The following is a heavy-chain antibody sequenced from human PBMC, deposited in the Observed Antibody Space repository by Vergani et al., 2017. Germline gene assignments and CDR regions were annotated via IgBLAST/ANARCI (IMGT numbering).Heavy chain of an antibody. D-gene: IGHD2-21*02. CDR3: ARDPRGYGGDPEDYYYGMDV. CDR1: GFTFSSYA. Sequence: EVQLLESGGGLVQPGGSLRLSCAASGFTFSSYAMTWVRQAPGKGLEWVSIISDNGGTTYYADSVKGRFTISRDNSKDTLYLQMNSLRAEDTAVYYYARDPRGYGGDPEDYYYGMDVWGQGTTVTVSS. CDR2: ISDNGGTT. V-gene: IGHV3-23*01. J-gene: IGHJ6*02.